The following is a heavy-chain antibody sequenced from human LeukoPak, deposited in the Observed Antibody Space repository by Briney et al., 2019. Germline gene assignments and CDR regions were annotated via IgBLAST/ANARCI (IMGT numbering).Heavy chain of an antibody. CDR2: MNPKSGFT. CDR3: ARGGSLDDDSVRTFDY. D-gene: IGHD3-16*01. J-gene: IGHJ4*02. CDR1: GYTFTNYN. Sequence: ASVKVSCKASGYTFTNYNIHWVRQATGHGPEWLGWMNPKSGFTGYAQRVRGRVTMTRETFTNTAFMELTRLRFDDTAVYYCARGGSLDDDSVRTFDYWGQGPLVSVSS. V-gene: IGHV1-8*01.